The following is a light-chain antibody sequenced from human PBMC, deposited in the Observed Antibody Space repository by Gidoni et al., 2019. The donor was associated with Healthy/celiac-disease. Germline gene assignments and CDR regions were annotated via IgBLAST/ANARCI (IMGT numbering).Light chain of an antibody. CDR1: SSNIGNNA. J-gene: IGLJ2*01. Sequence: QSVLTQPPSVSEAPRPRVTISGSGRSSNIGNNAVNWYQQLPGKAPKLLIYYDDLLPSGVSDRFSGSKSGTSASLAISGLQSEDEADYYCAAWDDSLNGVVFGGGTKLTVL. CDR2: YDD. CDR3: AAWDDSLNGVV. V-gene: IGLV1-36*01.